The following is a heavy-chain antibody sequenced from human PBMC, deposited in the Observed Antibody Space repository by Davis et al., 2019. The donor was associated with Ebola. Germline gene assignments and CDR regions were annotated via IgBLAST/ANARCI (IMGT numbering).Heavy chain of an antibody. J-gene: IGHJ5*02. CDR2: INHSGST. D-gene: IGHD6-6*01. Sequence: MPSETLSLTCAVYGGSFSGYYWSWIRQPPGKGLEWIGEINHSGSTNYNPSLKSRVTISVDTSKNQFSLKLSSVTAADTAVYYCARAKMNEYSSSSSWGQGTLVTVSS. V-gene: IGHV4-34*01. CDR1: GGSFSGYY. CDR3: ARAKMNEYSSSSS.